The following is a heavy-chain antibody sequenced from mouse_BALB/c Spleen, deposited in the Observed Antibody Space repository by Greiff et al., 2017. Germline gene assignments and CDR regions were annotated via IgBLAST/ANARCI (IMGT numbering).Heavy chain of an antibody. Sequence: EVKVVESGGGLVQPGGSRKLSCAASGFTFSSFGMHWVRQAPEKGLEWVAYISSGSSTIYYADTVKGRFTISRDNPKNTLFLQMTSLRSEDTAMYYCARTMITTGGFAYWGQGTLVTVSA. CDR1: GFTFSSFG. V-gene: IGHV5-17*02. CDR2: ISSGSSTI. D-gene: IGHD2-4*01. J-gene: IGHJ3*01. CDR3: ARTMITTGGFAY.